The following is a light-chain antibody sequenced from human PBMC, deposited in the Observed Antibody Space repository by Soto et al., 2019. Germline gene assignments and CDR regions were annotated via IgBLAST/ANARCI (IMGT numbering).Light chain of an antibody. J-gene: IGLJ1*01. CDR2: DVS. CDR3: SSYTSSSTYV. Sequence: QSVLTQPASVSGSPGQSIAISCTGTSSDVGGYNYVSWYQQHPGKAPKLMVYDVSNRPSGVSNRFSGSKSGNTASLTISGLQAEDEADYYCSSYTSSSTYVFGTRTKVPVL. CDR1: SSDVGGYNY. V-gene: IGLV2-14*01.